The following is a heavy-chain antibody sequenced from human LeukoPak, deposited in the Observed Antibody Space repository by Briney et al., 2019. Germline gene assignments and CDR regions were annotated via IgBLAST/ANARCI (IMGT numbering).Heavy chain of an antibody. D-gene: IGHD3-10*01. CDR2: ISGSGGSA. J-gene: IGHJ4*02. V-gene: IGHV3-23*01. CDR3: AKDPGYYGSDVGY. CDR1: GFTFSSYA. Sequence: PGGSLRLSCAASGFTFSSYAMSWVRQAPGKGLEWVSAISGSGGSAYYADSAKGRFTISRGNSKNTLYLQMNSLRAEDTAVYYCAKDPGYYGSDVGYWGQGTLVTVSS.